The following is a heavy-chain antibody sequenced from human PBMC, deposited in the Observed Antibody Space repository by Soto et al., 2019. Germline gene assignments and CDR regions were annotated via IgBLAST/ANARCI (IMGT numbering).Heavy chain of an antibody. CDR3: GGYCSSTSCYGWFDP. V-gene: IGHV4-31*03. Sequence: PSETLSLTCTVSGGSISSGGYYWSWIRQHPGEGLEWIGYIYYSGSTYYNPSLKSRVTISVDTSKNQFSLKLSSVTAADTAVYYCGGYCSSTSCYGWFDPRGQGTLVTVSS. CDR2: IYYSGST. CDR1: GGSISSGGYY. J-gene: IGHJ5*02. D-gene: IGHD2-2*01.